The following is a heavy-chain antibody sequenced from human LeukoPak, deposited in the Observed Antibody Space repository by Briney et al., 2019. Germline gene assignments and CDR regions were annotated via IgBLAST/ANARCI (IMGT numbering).Heavy chain of an antibody. V-gene: IGHV4-39*07. D-gene: IGHD3-10*01. J-gene: IGHJ4*02. CDR1: GGSISSSSYY. CDR2: IYYTGST. Sequence: PETLSLTCTVSGGSISSSSYYWGWIRQPPGKGLEWVGSIYYTGSTYYNPSLKSRVTISIDTSKNQFSLNLTSVTAADTAVFYCARGGSGRPFDYWGQGTLVTVSS. CDR3: ARGGSGRPFDY.